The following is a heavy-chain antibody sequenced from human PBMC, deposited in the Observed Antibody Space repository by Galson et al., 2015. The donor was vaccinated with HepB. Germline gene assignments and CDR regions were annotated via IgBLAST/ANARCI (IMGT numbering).Heavy chain of an antibody. CDR2: IIPILGIA. Sequence: PVKVSCKAPGGNFSSYAISWVRQAPGQGLEWMGRIIPILGIANYAQKFQGRVTITADKSTSTAYMELSSLRSEDTAVYYCAKGWGGSQTESYYYYMDVWGKGTTVTVSS. D-gene: IGHD1-26*01. V-gene: IGHV1-69*04. CDR3: AKGWGGSQTESYYYYMDV. J-gene: IGHJ6*03. CDR1: GGNFSSYA.